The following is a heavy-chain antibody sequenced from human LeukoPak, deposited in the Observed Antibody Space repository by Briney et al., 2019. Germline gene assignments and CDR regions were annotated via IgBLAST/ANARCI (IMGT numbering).Heavy chain of an antibody. V-gene: IGHV4-39*01. Sequence: PSETLSLTCTVSGGSISSSSYYWGWIRQPPGKGLEWIGSIYYSGSTYFNPSLKSRVTISVDMSKNQFSLKLTSVNATDAAVYYCARQVVGTTRSYWFDPWGQGTLVIVSS. D-gene: IGHD1-26*01. J-gene: IGHJ5*02. CDR2: IYYSGST. CDR1: GGSISSSSYY. CDR3: ARQVVGTTRSYWFDP.